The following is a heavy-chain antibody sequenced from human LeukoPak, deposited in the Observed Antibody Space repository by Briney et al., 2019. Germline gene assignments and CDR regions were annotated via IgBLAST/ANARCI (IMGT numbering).Heavy chain of an antibody. V-gene: IGHV3-30*18. CDR1: GFTFSSYG. J-gene: IGHJ4*02. D-gene: IGHD3-22*01. Sequence: GGSLRLSCAASGFTFSSYGMHWVRQAPGKGLEWVAVISYDGSNKYYADSVKGRFTISRDNSKNTLYLQMNSLRAEDTAVYYCAKVQEPGYSPVKYYFDYWGQGTLVTVSS. CDR2: ISYDGSNK. CDR3: AKVQEPGYSPVKYYFDY.